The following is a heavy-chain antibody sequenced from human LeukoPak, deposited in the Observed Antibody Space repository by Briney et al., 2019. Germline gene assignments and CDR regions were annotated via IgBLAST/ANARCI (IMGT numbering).Heavy chain of an antibody. CDR3: AKEDLHCSSTSCYTPTFDY. D-gene: IGHD2-2*02. CDR1: GFTFSSYG. V-gene: IGHV3-33*06. Sequence: GGSLRLSCAASGFTFSSYGMHWVRQAPGKGLEWVAVIWYDGSNKYYADSVKGRFTISRDNSKNTLYLQMNSLRAEDTAVYYCAKEDLHCSSTSCYTPTFDYWGQGTLVTVSS. CDR2: IWYDGSNK. J-gene: IGHJ4*02.